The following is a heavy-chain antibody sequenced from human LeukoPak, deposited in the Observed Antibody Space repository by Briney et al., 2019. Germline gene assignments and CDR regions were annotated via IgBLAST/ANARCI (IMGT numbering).Heavy chain of an antibody. J-gene: IGHJ4*02. CDR2: IWYDGSNK. CDR1: GFTFSSYG. V-gene: IGHV3-33*01. Sequence: GGSLRLSCAASGFTFSSYGMHWVRQAPGKGLEWVAVIWYDGSNKYYADSVKGRFTISRDNSKNTMYLQMNSLRAEDTAVYYCARDRGQQLVPQNIFDYWGQGTLVTVSS. CDR3: ARDRGQQLVPQNIFDY. D-gene: IGHD6-13*01.